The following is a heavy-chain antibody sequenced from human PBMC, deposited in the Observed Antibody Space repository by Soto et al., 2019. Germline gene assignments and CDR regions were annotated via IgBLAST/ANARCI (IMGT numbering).Heavy chain of an antibody. J-gene: IGHJ6*02. CDR2: IKSKTDGGTT. CDR3: TTPYYYGSGPRRSRPNYYYYYGMDV. Sequence: PGGSLRLSCAASGFTFSNAWMNWVRQAPGKGLEWVGRIKSKTDGGTTDYAAPVKGRFTISRDDSKNTLYLQMNSLKTEDTAVYYCTTPYYYGSGPRRSRPNYYYYYGMDVWGQGITVTVSS. D-gene: IGHD3-10*01. CDR1: GFTFSNAW. V-gene: IGHV3-15*07.